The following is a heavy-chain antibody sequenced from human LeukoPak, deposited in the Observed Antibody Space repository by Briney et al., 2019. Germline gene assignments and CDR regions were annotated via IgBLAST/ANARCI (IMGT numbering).Heavy chain of an antibody. Sequence: GRSLRLSCAASGFTFSSYGMHWVRQAPGKGLEWVAVIWYDGSNKYYADSVKGRFTISRDNSKNTLYLQMNSLRAEDTAVYYCATGSGGDVEYWGRGTLVTVSS. D-gene: IGHD3-10*01. CDR3: ATGSGGDVEY. CDR1: GFTFSSYG. V-gene: IGHV3-33*01. J-gene: IGHJ4*02. CDR2: IWYDGSNK.